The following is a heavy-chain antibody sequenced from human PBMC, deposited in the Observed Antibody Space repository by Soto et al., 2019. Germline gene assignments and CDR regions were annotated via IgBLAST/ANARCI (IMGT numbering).Heavy chain of an antibody. Sequence: QVHLVQSGAEVKKPGTSVRVSCQASGGAVSDYVIAWVRQAPGQGPEWMGGIIPSFGTANYAQTFLGRVTMTADKSTNTAYLELNSLTYEDTAVYYCARASLGPGYSDGKGWFDPWGQGTLVTVSS. D-gene: IGHD1-26*01. CDR1: GGAVSDYV. CDR2: IIPSFGTA. V-gene: IGHV1-69*06. J-gene: IGHJ5*02. CDR3: ARASLGPGYSDGKGWFDP.